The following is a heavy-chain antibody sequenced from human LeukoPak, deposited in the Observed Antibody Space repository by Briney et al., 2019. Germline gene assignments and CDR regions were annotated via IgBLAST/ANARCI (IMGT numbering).Heavy chain of an antibody. D-gene: IGHD6-13*01. J-gene: IGHJ4*02. V-gene: IGHV4-34*01. Sequence: PSETLSLTCAVYGGSFSGYYWSWIRQPPGKGLEWIGEINHSGVTNYNPSLKSRVTISADTSKNQFSLKLSSVTAADTAVYYCAVGQQLGDFEYWGQGTLVTVSS. CDR3: AVGQQLGDFEY. CDR1: GGSFSGYY. CDR2: INHSGVT.